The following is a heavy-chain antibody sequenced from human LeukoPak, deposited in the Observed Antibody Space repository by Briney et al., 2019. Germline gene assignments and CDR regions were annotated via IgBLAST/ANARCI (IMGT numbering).Heavy chain of an antibody. Sequence: SQTLSLTCTVSAVSITSGTYYWTWIRQPAGKGLEWIGRIYSTGRVNYNPSLKSRVTISVDTSKNQFSLKLSSVTAADTAVYYCARAIVVVPLPPVFDYWGQGTLVTVSS. CDR1: AVSITSGTYY. V-gene: IGHV4-61*02. J-gene: IGHJ4*02. CDR3: ARAIVVVPLPPVFDY. D-gene: IGHD2-21*01. CDR2: IYSTGRV.